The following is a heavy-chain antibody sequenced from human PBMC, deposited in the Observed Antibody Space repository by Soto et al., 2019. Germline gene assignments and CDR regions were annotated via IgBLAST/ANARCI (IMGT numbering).Heavy chain of an antibody. CDR3: AYGDSRGPFDS. V-gene: IGHV4-59*01. CDR1: GGSISSYY. CDR2: IYNSGST. D-gene: IGHD4-17*01. Sequence: QVQLQESGPGLVRPSETLSLTCTVSGGSISSYYWSWVRQPPGKGLEWIGYIYNSGSTNYNPSLKSRVTISVDTSKNQFSLKLSSVAAADTAVYDCAYGDSRGPFDSWGQGTLVTVSS. J-gene: IGHJ4*02.